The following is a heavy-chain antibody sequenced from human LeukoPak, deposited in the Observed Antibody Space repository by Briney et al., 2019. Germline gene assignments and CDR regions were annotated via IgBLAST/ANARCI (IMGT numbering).Heavy chain of an antibody. Sequence: ASVKVSCKASGGTFSSYAISWVRQAPGQGLEWMGRIIPILGIANYAQKFQDRVTITADKSTSTAYMELSSLRSEDTAVYYCARDDRTGAGTRFDYWGQGTLVTVSS. CDR2: IIPILGIA. CDR3: ARDDRTGAGTRFDY. D-gene: IGHD6-13*01. CDR1: GGTFSSYA. J-gene: IGHJ4*02. V-gene: IGHV1-69*04.